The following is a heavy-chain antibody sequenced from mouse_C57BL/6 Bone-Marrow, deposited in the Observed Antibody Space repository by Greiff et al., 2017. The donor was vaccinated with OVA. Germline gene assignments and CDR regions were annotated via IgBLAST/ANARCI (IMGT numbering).Heavy chain of an antibody. D-gene: IGHD2-2*01. CDR2: IYPRSGNT. CDR3: AILYYGYGDFDY. V-gene: IGHV1-81*01. Sequence: VQLVESGAELARPGASVKLSCKASGYTFTSYGISWVKQRTGQGLEWIGEIYPRSGNTYYNEKFKGKATLTADKSSSTAYMELRSLTSEDSAVYFCAILYYGYGDFDYWGQGTTLTVSS. CDR1: GYTFTSYG. J-gene: IGHJ2*01.